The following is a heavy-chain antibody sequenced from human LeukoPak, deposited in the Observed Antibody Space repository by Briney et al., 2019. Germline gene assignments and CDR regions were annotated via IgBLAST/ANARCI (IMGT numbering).Heavy chain of an antibody. CDR2: VYSSGST. D-gene: IGHD6-19*01. J-gene: IGHJ2*01. CDR3: ARERSSGWYQDYWYFDL. Sequence: WEILSLTCTVSGGSITNNYWSWIRQSPGKGLEWIGYVYSSGSTYYNPSLKSRVTISIDTSKNQFSLKLSSVTAADTAVYYCARERSSGWYQDYWYFDLWGRGTLVTVSS. CDR1: GGSITNNY. V-gene: IGHV4-59*01.